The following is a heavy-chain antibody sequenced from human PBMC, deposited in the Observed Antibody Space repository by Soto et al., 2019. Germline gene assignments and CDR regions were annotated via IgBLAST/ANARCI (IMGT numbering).Heavy chain of an antibody. Sequence: SETLSLTCAVYGGSFSGYYWSWIRQPPGKGLEWIGEINHSGSTNYNPSLKSRVTISVDTSKNQFSLKLSSVTAADTAVYYCAKLQRRWLNSDYWGQGTLVTVSS. V-gene: IGHV4-34*01. CDR3: AKLQRRWLNSDY. D-gene: IGHD5-12*01. CDR2: INHSGST. CDR1: GGSFSGYY. J-gene: IGHJ4*02.